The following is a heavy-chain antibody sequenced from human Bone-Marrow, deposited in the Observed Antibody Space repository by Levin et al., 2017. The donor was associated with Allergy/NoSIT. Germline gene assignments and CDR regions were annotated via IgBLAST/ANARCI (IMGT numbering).Heavy chain of an antibody. D-gene: IGHD1-26*01. Sequence: SETLSLTCTVSGASISSYYWSWIRQPPGKGLEWIGYIYHSGSTDYNPSLKSRVTISMDTPKNQFSLKLRSVTAADTAIYFCARDRVIVGTTNYYYGMDAWGQGTTVTVSS. J-gene: IGHJ6*02. CDR1: GASISSYY. V-gene: IGHV4-59*12. CDR3: ARDRVIVGTTNYYYGMDA. CDR2: IYHSGST.